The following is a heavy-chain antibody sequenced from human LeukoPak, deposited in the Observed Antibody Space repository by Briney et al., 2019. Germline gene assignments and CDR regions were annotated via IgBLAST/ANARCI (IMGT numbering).Heavy chain of an antibody. V-gene: IGHV4-61*01. D-gene: IGHD3-22*01. CDR2: IYYNGRA. CDR1: GGSVSSGSNY. Sequence: SETLSLTCTVSGGSVSSGSNYWSWIRQPPGKGLEWIGYIYYNGRATYNPSLKSRVTISVDTSKNQFSLKLSSVTAADTAVYYCARRSSESFDFWGQGTLVTVSS. J-gene: IGHJ4*02. CDR3: ARRSSESFDF.